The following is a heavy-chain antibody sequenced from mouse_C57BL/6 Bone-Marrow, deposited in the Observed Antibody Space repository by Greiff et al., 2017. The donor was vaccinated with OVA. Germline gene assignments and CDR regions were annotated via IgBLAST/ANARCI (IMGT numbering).Heavy chain of an antibody. J-gene: IGHJ3*01. CDR2: INPGSGGT. CDR1: GYAFTNYL. D-gene: IGHD2-3*01. Sequence: ESGAELVRPGTSVKVSCKASGYAFTNYLIEWVKQRPGQGLEWIGVINPGSGGTNYNEKFKGKATLTAVTSASTAYMELSSLTNEDSAVYYCTRWGYYASFAYWGQGTLVTVSA. CDR3: TRWGYYASFAY. V-gene: IGHV1-54*01.